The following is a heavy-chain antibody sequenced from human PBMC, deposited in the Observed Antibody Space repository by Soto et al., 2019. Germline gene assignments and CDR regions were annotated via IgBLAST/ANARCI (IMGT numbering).Heavy chain of an antibody. J-gene: IGHJ5*02. V-gene: IGHV4-59*01. D-gene: IGHD3-10*01. CDR1: GGSINSYY. CDR3: GRGGIFSRAVFDP. Sequence: SETLSLTCTVSGGSINSYYWSWIRQPPGKGLEWIGYISYSGSTNYNPSLKSRVTVSVDTSKNQFSLNLRSVTAADTAVYYCGRGGIFSRAVFDPWGQGTLVTVSS. CDR2: ISYSGST.